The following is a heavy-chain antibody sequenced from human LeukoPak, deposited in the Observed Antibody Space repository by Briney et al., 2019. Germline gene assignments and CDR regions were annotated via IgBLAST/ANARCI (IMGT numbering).Heavy chain of an antibody. Sequence: GGSLRLSCAASGFTFTNYWMHWVRRAPGMGLVWVSRLPPDELGIIYADSVKGRFTVSRDNAKNTVYLQMNNLRVDDTAMYYCVGTIASRGSEYWGQGALVTVSS. CDR1: GFTFTNYW. CDR3: VGTIASRGSEY. CDR2: LPPDELGI. V-gene: IGHV3-74*01. J-gene: IGHJ4*02. D-gene: IGHD6-6*01.